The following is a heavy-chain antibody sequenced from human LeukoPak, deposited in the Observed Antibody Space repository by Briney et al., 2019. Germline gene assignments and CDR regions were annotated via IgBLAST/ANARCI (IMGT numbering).Heavy chain of an antibody. Sequence: GGSLRLSCAASGFTFSTYWMSWVRQAPGKGLEWVANTKQGGSEKYYVDSVKGRFTISRDNAKNSLYLQMNSLRAEDTAVYYCAREEGYCSSTSCPGGYWGQGTLVTVSS. V-gene: IGHV3-7*01. CDR2: TKQGGSEK. CDR3: AREEGYCSSTSCPGGY. J-gene: IGHJ4*02. D-gene: IGHD2-2*01. CDR1: GFTFSTYW.